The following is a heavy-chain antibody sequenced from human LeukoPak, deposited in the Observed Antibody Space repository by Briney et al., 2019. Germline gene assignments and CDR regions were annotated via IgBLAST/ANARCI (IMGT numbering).Heavy chain of an antibody. CDR1: GGSIKPYY. J-gene: IGHJ2*01. Sequence: SETLSLTCTVSGGSIKPYYWSWIQQPPGKGLEWIGYIYYSGSTDYNPSLSSRVTISVDTSKNQFSLKLSSVTAADTAVYYCARKSSTSGFNGYDVWYFDLWGRGTQVTVSS. V-gene: IGHV4-59*08. D-gene: IGHD5-12*01. CDR2: IYYSGST. CDR3: ARKSSTSGFNGYDVWYFDL.